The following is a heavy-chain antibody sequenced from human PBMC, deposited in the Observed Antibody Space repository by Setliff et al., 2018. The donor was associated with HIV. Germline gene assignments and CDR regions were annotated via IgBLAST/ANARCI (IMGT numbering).Heavy chain of an antibody. J-gene: IGHJ5*02. CDR3: ARDRGSYNFWSGLARGDNWFDP. Sequence: PSETLSLTCTVSGGSISSHYWTWIRQPPGRGLEWIGHIHTSGSTDYNPSLKSRVTMSVDTSKNQFSLNLTSVTAADTAVYYCARDRGSYNFWSGLARGDNWFDPWGQGTLVTVSS. CDR1: GGSISSHY. CDR2: IHTSGST. D-gene: IGHD3-3*01. V-gene: IGHV4-59*11.